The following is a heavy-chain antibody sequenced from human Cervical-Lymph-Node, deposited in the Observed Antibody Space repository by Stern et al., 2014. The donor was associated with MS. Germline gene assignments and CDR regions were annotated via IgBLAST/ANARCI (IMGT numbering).Heavy chain of an antibody. V-gene: IGHV3-53*01. CDR3: ARDTSSPERSDW. Sequence: QMVQSGGGVIQPGGSLRLSCTASGFTVSRDYMTWVRQAPGKGLEWVSLITNVGSTFYTDSVKGRFTISRDDSKNTVYLHMTSLRAEDTAMYYCARDTSSPERSDWWGQGTLVTVSS. D-gene: IGHD1-1*01. CDR2: ITNVGST. CDR1: GFTVSRDY. J-gene: IGHJ4*02.